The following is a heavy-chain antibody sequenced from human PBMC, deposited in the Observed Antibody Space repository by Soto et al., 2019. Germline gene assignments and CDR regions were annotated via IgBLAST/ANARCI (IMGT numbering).Heavy chain of an antibody. CDR1: GFTFDDYG. Sequence: GGSLRLSCAVSGFTFDDYGMSWIRQAPGKGLEWVSYISSSSSHTNYADSVKGRFTISRDNAKNSLYLQMNSLRAEDTAVYYCARDKTREYYYGSGGWYFDLWGRGTLVTVS. D-gene: IGHD3-10*01. J-gene: IGHJ2*01. CDR2: ISSSSSHT. CDR3: ARDKTREYYYGSGGWYFDL. V-gene: IGHV3-11*05.